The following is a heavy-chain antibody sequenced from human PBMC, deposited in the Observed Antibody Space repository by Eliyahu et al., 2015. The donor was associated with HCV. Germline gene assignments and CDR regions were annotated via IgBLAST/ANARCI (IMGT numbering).Heavy chain of an antibody. V-gene: IGHV3-33*01. CDR1: GFTFSSXG. J-gene: IGHJ5*02. Sequence: QVQLVESGGGVVQPGRPLRLSCAASGFTFSSXGMXWVRQAPGKGLEWVAVIWYDGSNKYYADSVKGRFTISRDNSKNTLYLQMNSLRAEDTAVYYCARDGSGSYYMGNWFDPWGQGTLVTVSS. CDR3: ARDGSGSYYMGNWFDP. CDR2: IWYDGSNK. D-gene: IGHD3-10*01.